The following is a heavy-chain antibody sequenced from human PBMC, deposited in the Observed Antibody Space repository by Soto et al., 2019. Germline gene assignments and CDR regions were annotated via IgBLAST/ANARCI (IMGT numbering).Heavy chain of an antibody. V-gene: IGHV3-48*01. CDR3: ARNNLALWNWFDP. CDR2: ISSSSSTI. Sequence: PGGSLRLSCAASGFTFSSYSMNWVRQAPGKGLEWVSYISSSSSTIYYADSVKGRFTISRDNAKNSLYLQMNSLRAEDTAVYYCARNNLALWNWFDPWGQGTLVTVSS. CDR1: GFTFSSYS. J-gene: IGHJ5*02. D-gene: IGHD2-21*01.